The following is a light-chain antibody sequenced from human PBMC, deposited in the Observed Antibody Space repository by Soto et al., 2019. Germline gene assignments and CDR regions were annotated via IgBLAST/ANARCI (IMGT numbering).Light chain of an antibody. J-gene: IGKJ1*01. Sequence: EIVLAQSPGILSLSPGERATLSCRASQSVSNDFLAWYQQKPGQAPRLLIYGASTRATGIPARFGGSGSGTEFTLTISSLQSEDFAVYYCQQYNNWPPNTFGQGTKVDIK. CDR3: QQYNNWPPNT. CDR1: QSVSNDF. V-gene: IGKV3-15*01. CDR2: GAS.